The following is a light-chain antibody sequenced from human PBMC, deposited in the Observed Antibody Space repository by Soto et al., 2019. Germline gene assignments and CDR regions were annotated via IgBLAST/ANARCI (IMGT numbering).Light chain of an antibody. CDR3: QQSYSTPIT. CDR2: AAS. Sequence: DIQMTQSPSSLSASVGDRVTITCRASQSISSYLNWYQQKPGKAPKLLIYAASSLKTGVTSSFSGSGSATDFTLTISSLQPEDFATYYCQQSYSTPITFGPGTKVDIK. J-gene: IGKJ3*01. V-gene: IGKV1-39*01. CDR1: QSISSY.